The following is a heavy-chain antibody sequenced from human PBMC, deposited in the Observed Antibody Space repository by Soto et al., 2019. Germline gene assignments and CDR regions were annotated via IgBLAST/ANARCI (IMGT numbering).Heavy chain of an antibody. J-gene: IGHJ4*02. V-gene: IGHV3-21*01. CDR1: GFTFSSYA. D-gene: IGHD3-16*01. Sequence: VGSLRLSCAASGFTFSSYAMSWVRQAPGKGLEWVSSISSGSSYIYYADSVKGRFTISRDNAKNSLFLQMNSLRAEDTAVYYCARDILSGGAYPDYWGQGTKVTVSS. CDR3: ARDILSGGAYPDY. CDR2: ISSGSSYI.